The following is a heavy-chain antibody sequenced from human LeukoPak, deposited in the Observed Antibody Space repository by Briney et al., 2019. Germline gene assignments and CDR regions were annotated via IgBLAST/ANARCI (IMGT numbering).Heavy chain of an antibody. J-gene: IGHJ4*02. Sequence: GGSLRLSCAASGFTFDDYAMHWVRQAPGKGLEWVSLISGDGGSTYYADSVKGRFTISRDNSKNSLYLQMNSLRTEDTALYYCAKDSNWSPTGDIVVVPAGGYYFDYWGQGTLVTVSS. CDR1: GFTFDDYA. D-gene: IGHD2-2*01. CDR2: ISGDGGST. CDR3: AKDSNWSPTGDIVVVPAGGYYFDY. V-gene: IGHV3-43*02.